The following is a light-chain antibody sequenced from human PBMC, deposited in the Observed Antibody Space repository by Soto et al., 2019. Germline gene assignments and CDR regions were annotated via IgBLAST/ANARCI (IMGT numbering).Light chain of an antibody. CDR3: QQYGSSPPYT. CDR1: QSVSSSY. V-gene: IGKV3-20*01. J-gene: IGKJ2*01. Sequence: EMVLTQSPGNLSLSPGERATLSCRASQSVSSSYLAWYQQKPGQAPRLLIYGASSRATGVPDRFSGSGSGADFPLTISSLETDDVAVYYCQQYGSSPPYTFGQGTKLEIK. CDR2: GAS.